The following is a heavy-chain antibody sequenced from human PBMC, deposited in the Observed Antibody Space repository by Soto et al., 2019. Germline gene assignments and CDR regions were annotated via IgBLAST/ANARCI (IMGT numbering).Heavy chain of an antibody. CDR3: ARSIAVAVLDY. J-gene: IGHJ4*02. D-gene: IGHD6-19*01. Sequence: AETLSLTCTVSGGSISSSSYYWGWIRQPPGKGLEWIGSIYYSGSTYYNPSLKSRVTISVDTSKNQFSLKLSSVTAADTAVYYCARSIAVAVLDYWGQGTLVTVSS. V-gene: IGHV4-39*01. CDR1: GGSISSSSYY. CDR2: IYYSGST.